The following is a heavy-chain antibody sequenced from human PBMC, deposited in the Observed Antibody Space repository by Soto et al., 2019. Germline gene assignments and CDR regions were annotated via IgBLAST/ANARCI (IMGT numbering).Heavy chain of an antibody. CDR2: ISWNSGSI. Sequence: EVQLVESGGGLVQPGRSLRLSCAASGFTFDDYAMHWVRQAPGKGLEWVSGISWNSGSIGYADSVKGRFTISRDNAKNSLYLQMNSLRAEDTALYYCAKGVGGYGSGNWPYWYFDLWGRGTLVTVSS. CDR1: GFTFDDYA. V-gene: IGHV3-9*01. D-gene: IGHD3-10*01. J-gene: IGHJ2*01. CDR3: AKGVGGYGSGNWPYWYFDL.